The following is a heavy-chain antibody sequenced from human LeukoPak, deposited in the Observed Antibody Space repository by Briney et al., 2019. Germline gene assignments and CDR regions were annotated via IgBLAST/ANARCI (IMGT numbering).Heavy chain of an antibody. CDR1: GFTFNSYS. D-gene: IGHD5-24*01. CDR2: ISGSSSFI. J-gene: IGHJ3*02. Sequence: GGSLRLSCAASGFTFNSYSMNWVRQAPGKGLEWVSSISGSSSFIYYADSVKGRFTISRDNAKNSLYLQMNSLRAEDTAVYYCARPMAGPDAFDIWGQGTMVTVSS. CDR3: ARPMAGPDAFDI. V-gene: IGHV3-21*01.